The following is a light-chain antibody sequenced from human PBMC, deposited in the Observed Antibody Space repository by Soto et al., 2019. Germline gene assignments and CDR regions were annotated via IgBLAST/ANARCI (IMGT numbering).Light chain of an antibody. Sequence: EIVLTQSPATLSLSPGERATLSCRASQSVSSYLAWYQQKPGQAPRLLINDASNRATGIPARFSGSGSGTDFTLTIGSLDPEDFAVYDCQQRSIPLTFGGGTKVEIK. CDR2: DAS. V-gene: IGKV3-11*01. CDR1: QSVSSY. CDR3: QQRSIPLT. J-gene: IGKJ4*01.